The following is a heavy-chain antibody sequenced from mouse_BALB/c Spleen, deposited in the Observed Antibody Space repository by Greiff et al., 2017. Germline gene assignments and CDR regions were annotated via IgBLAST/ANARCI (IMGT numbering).Heavy chain of an antibody. CDR1: GFTFSSYA. CDR2: ISSGGSYT. J-gene: IGHJ1*01. D-gene: IGHD1-1*01. V-gene: IGHV5-9-4*01. Sequence: EVKLVESGGGLVKPGGSLKLSCAASGFTFSSYAMSWVRQSPEKRLEWVAEISSGGSYTYYPDTVTGRITISRDNAKNTLYLEMSSLRSEDTAMYYCARAVYPRYFDVWGAGTTVTVSA. CDR3: ARAVYPRYFDV.